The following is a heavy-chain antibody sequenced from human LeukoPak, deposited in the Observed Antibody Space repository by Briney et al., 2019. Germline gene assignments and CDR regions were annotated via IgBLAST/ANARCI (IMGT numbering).Heavy chain of an antibody. CDR1: GFTFSSYS. V-gene: IGHV3-23*01. Sequence: GGSLRLSCAASGFTFSSYSLSWVRQAPGKGLEWVSAISGSGGSTYYADPVKGRSTISRDNSKNTLYLQMNSLRAEDTAVYYCAKRGQQLAITYKSGYYFDYWGQGTLVTVSS. CDR3: AKRGQQLAITYKSGYYFDY. D-gene: IGHD6-13*01. CDR2: ISGSGGST. J-gene: IGHJ4*02.